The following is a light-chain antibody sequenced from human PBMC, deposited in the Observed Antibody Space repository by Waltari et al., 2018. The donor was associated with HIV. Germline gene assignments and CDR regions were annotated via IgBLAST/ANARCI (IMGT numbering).Light chain of an antibody. CDR2: DGV. CDR3: VQYDNLPYT. V-gene: IGKV1-33*01. Sequence: DLQLTQSPSSVSLSVGDRFTITCQATQAINKNLNWYQQKPGKAPRLMVYDGVRVEEGVTSRFSGSGSGTDYSLTIDYLQPEDIGIYYCVQYDNLPYTFGRGTKVEVK. J-gene: IGKJ2*01. CDR1: QAINKN.